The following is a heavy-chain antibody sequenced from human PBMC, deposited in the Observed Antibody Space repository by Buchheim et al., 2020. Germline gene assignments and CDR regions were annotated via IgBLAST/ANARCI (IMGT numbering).Heavy chain of an antibody. Sequence: QVQLQESGPGLVKPSETLSLTCTVSGGSISSYYWSWIRQPPGKGLEWIGYIYYSGSTNYNPSLKSRVTISVDPSKNQFSQKLSSVTAADTAVYYCARHGDSSGYYPSYFDYWGQGTL. CDR2: IYYSGST. CDR1: GGSISSYY. CDR3: ARHGDSSGYYPSYFDY. D-gene: IGHD3-22*01. J-gene: IGHJ4*02. V-gene: IGHV4-59*08.